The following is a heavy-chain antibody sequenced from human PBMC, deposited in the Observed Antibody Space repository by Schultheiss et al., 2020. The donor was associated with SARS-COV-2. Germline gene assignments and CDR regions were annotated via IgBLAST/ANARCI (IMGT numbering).Heavy chain of an antibody. J-gene: IGHJ6*03. CDR3: AKVPLRVPAARDYYYMDV. CDR1: GFTFSSYA. CDR2: ISSSSSYI. V-gene: IGHV3-21*05. Sequence: GGSLRLSCAASGFTFSSYAMSWVRQAPGKGLEWVSYISSSSSYIYYADSVKGRFTISRDNAKNSLYLQMNSLRAEDTAVYYCAKVPLRVPAARDYYYMDVWGKGTTVTVSS. D-gene: IGHD2-2*01.